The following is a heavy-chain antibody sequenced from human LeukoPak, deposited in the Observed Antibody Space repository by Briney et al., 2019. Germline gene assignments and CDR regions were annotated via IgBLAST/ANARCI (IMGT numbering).Heavy chain of an antibody. J-gene: IGHJ4*02. CDR2: IYHSGST. CDR3: ARGLAAARPFDY. CDR1: GGSISSGGYY. Sequence: SQTLSLTCTVSGGSISSGGYYWSWIRQPPGKGLEWIGYIYHSGSTYYNPSLKSRVTISVDRSKNQFSLKLSSVTAADTAVYYCARGLAAARPFDYWGQGTLVTVSS. V-gene: IGHV4-30-2*01. D-gene: IGHD6-6*01.